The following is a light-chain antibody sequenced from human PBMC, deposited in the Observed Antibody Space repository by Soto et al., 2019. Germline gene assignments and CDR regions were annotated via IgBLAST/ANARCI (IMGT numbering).Light chain of an antibody. J-gene: IGLJ1*01. CDR2: EVS. CDR3: CSYAGSYTFYV. Sequence: QSALTQPPSASGSPGQSVTISCTGTSSDVGGYKYVSWYQQHPGKAPKLILYEVSKRPSGVPDRFSGSKSGNTASLTISGLQADDEADYYCCSYAGSYTFYVFGTGTKVTVL. V-gene: IGLV2-8*01. CDR1: SSDVGGYKY.